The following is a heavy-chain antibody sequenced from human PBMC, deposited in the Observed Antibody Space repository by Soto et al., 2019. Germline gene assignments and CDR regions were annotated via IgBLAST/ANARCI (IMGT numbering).Heavy chain of an antibody. Sequence: EVQLLESGGGLVQPGGSLRLSCAASGFTFSSYAMRWVRQAPGKGLEWVSAISGSGDSTYYADSVKGRFTTSRDNSKNTLSLPRNSLRAEDTAVYYCARRGSGSYSDYWGQGTLVTVSS. CDR3: ARRGSGSYSDY. D-gene: IGHD1-26*01. J-gene: IGHJ4*02. V-gene: IGHV3-23*01. CDR2: ISGSGDST. CDR1: GFTFSSYA.